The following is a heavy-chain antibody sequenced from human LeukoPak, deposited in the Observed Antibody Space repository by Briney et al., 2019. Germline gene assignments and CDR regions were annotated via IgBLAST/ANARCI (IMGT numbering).Heavy chain of an antibody. CDR2: IYPGDSDT. Sequence: GESLKISCKGSGYSFRNYWIGWVRQMPGKGLEWMGIIYPGDSDTRYSPSFQGQVTISADKSISTAYLQWSSLKASDSAMNFCARTDRTEDPIDYWGQGTLVTVSS. J-gene: IGHJ4*02. CDR3: ARTDRTEDPIDY. D-gene: IGHD7-27*01. V-gene: IGHV5-51*01. CDR1: GYSFRNYW.